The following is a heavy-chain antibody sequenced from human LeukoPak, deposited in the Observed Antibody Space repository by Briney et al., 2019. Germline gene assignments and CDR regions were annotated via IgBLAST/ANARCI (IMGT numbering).Heavy chain of an antibody. D-gene: IGHD3-9*01. J-gene: IGHJ6*02. CDR1: GFTFSSYA. V-gene: IGHV3-23*01. CDR2: ISGSGGST. CDR3: ARELAGWLPPTREDLYYYGMDV. Sequence: GGSLRLSCAASGFTFSSYAMSWVRQAPGKGLEWVSAISGSGGSTYYADSVKGRFTISRDNAKNSLYLQMNSLRAEDTAVYYCARELAGWLPPTREDLYYYGMDVWGQGTTVTVSS.